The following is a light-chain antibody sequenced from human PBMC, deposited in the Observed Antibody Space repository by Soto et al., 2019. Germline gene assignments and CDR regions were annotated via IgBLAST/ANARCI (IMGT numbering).Light chain of an antibody. CDR2: DAS. Sequence: EGALTQAPGTLTLSPGAXATLSCSASQTIPTTYSSWYQQKPGQAPRVLIYDASTRATGIPDRFGGSGSGTDSTLTISRLEPEDFAVYYCQQYGSPGTFGQGTKVDI. CDR3: QQYGSPGT. J-gene: IGKJ1*01. CDR1: QTIPTTY. V-gene: IGKV3-20*01.